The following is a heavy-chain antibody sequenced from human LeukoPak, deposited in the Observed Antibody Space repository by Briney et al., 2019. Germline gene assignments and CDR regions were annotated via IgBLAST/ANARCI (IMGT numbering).Heavy chain of an antibody. Sequence: GSLRLSCATSGFSFSNFWMSWVRQAPGRGLQWVANIHPEGNEKYHVESVKGRFIISRDNARNLLFLQMNGLRVEDTAVYYCARGDDFSGDHWGQGTLVTVSS. CDR2: IHPEGNEK. J-gene: IGHJ4*02. V-gene: IGHV3-7*04. CDR3: ARGDDFSGDH. D-gene: IGHD1-1*01. CDR1: GFSFSNFW.